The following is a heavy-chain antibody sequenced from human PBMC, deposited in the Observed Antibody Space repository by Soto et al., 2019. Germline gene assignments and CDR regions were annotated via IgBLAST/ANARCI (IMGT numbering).Heavy chain of an antibody. D-gene: IGHD3-22*01. Sequence: QVQLVQSGAEVKKPGSSVKVSCKASGGTFSSYAISWVRQAPGQGLEWMGGIIPIFGTANYAQKFQGRVTITADESTSTAYMELSSLRSEDTAVYYCARGSYYYDSSGYYRMCYWGQGTLDTVSS. J-gene: IGHJ4*02. V-gene: IGHV1-69*01. CDR2: IIPIFGTA. CDR1: GGTFSSYA. CDR3: ARGSYYYDSSGYYRMCY.